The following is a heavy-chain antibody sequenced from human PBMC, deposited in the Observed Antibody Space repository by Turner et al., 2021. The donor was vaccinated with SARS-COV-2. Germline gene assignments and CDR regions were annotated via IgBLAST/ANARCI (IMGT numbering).Heavy chain of an antibody. CDR3: ARINSGGFDY. CDR1: GGTFSSYP. V-gene: IGHV1-69*04. D-gene: IGHD3-10*01. CDR2: IIPILGIS. J-gene: IGHJ4*02. Sequence: QVQLVQSGAEVKKPGSSVKVSCKASGGTFSSYPITWVRQASGQGLEWMGSIIPILGISNYAQKFQGRVTITADKSTSTAYMELSSLRSEDTAVYYCARINSGGFDYWGRGTLVTVSS.